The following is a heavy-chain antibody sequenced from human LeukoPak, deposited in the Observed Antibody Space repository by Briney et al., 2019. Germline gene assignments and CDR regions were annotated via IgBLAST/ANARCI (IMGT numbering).Heavy chain of an antibody. D-gene: IGHD3-3*01. CDR2: ISGSGGST. CDR3: AKGTVGITIFGVGLFFDY. V-gene: IGHV3-23*01. J-gene: IGHJ4*02. Sequence: GGSLRLSCAASGFTFSSYAMSWVRQAPGKGLEWVSAISGSGGSTYYADSVKGRFTISRDNSKNTLYLQMDSLRAEDTAVYYCAKGTVGITIFGVGLFFDYWGQGTLVTVSS. CDR1: GFTFSSYA.